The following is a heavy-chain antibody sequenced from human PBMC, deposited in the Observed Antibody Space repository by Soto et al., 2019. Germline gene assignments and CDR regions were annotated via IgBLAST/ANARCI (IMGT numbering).Heavy chain of an antibody. CDR3: ARGEVVASNWVDP. Sequence: QVQMQESGPGLVKPSQTLYLTCSVSGGSIIDSGSFYWNWIRQHPGKGLAWIGYIYYSGSTYYNRSLRSRATISLDTSKNQFSLKLTSVTAADTAIYYCARGEVVASNWVDPLGQGTLVTVSS. CDR1: GGSIIDSGSFY. CDR2: IYYSGST. J-gene: IGHJ5*02. D-gene: IGHD2-15*01. V-gene: IGHV4-31*03.